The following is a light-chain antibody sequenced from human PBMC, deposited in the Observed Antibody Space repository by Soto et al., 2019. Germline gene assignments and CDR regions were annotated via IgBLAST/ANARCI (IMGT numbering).Light chain of an antibody. CDR2: DDN. J-gene: IGLJ1*01. V-gene: IGLV1-51*01. CDR1: SSNIGGNS. Sequence: QSVLTQPPSVSAAPGQKVTISCSGSSSNIGGNSVSWYHQLPRTAPTLLIYDDNKRPSGIPHRFSGSTSGTSATLGITGFQTGDEADYYCGSWDSSLSAYVFGTGTKVTVL. CDR3: GSWDSSLSAYV.